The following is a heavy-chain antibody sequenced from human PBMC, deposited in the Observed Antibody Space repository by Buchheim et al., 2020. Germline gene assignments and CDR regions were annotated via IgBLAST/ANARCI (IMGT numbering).Heavy chain of an antibody. Sequence: EVQLVESGGGLVQPGGSLRLSCAASGFTFSSYSMNWVRQAPGKGLEWVSYISSSSSTIYYADSVKGRFTISRENDKNSLYLQMNRLGEEDAAVYYCARDRGRITIFGVVDYYYYMDVWGKGAT. CDR3: ARDRGRITIFGVVDYYYYMDV. V-gene: IGHV3-48*02. D-gene: IGHD3-3*01. J-gene: IGHJ6*03. CDR2: ISSSSSTI. CDR1: GFTFSSYS.